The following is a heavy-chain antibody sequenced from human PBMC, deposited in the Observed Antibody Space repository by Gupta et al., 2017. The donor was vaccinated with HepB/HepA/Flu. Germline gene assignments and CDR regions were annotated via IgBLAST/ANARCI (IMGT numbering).Heavy chain of an antibody. CDR2: ISSSGSTI. V-gene: IGHV3-48*03. D-gene: IGHD2-8*01. CDR3: ARHLGYCTNGVCYDWFDP. CDR1: GFTFSSYE. Sequence: EVQLVESGGGLVQPGGSLRLSCAASGFTFSSYEMNWVRQAPGKGLEWVSYISSSGSTIYYADSVKGRFTISRDNAKNSLYLQMNSLRAEDTAVYYCARHLGYCTNGVCYDWFDPWGQGTLVTVSS. J-gene: IGHJ5*02.